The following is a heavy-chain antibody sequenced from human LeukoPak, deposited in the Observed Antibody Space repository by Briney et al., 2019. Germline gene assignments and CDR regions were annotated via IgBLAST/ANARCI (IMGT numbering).Heavy chain of an antibody. D-gene: IGHD5-24*01. CDR2: IYYSGST. CDR1: GGSISSGGNY. J-gene: IGHJ3*02. V-gene: IGHV4-61*08. Sequence: PSETLSLTCTVSGGSISSGGNYWSWIRQHPGKGLEWIGYIYYSGSTNYNPSLKSRVTISADTSKNQFSLKLSSVTAADTAVYYCARLSGGWLQADDAFDIWGQGTMVTVSS. CDR3: ARLSGGWLQADDAFDI.